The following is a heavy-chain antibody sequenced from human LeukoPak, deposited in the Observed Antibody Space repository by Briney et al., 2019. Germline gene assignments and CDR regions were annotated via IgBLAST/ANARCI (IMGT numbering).Heavy chain of an antibody. V-gene: IGHV3-30*18. Sequence: GGSLRLSCAASGFTFSSYGMHWVRQAPGKGLEWVAVISYDGSNKYYADSVKGRFTISRDNSKNTLYLQMNSLRAEDTAVYYCAELDITMIGGVWGKGTTVTISS. CDR1: GFTFSSYG. CDR3: AELDITMIGGV. D-gene: IGHD3-10*02. CDR2: ISYDGSNK. J-gene: IGHJ6*04.